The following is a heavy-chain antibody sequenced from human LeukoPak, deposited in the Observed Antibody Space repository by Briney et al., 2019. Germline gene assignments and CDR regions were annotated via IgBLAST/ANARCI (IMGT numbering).Heavy chain of an antibody. CDR1: GFTFSSYA. CDR2: ISYDESNK. CDR3: AKDTNIVVVVAATVNYYYYMDV. D-gene: IGHD2-15*01. Sequence: PGGSLRLSCAASGFTFSSYAMHWVRQAPGKGLEWVAVISYDESNKYYADSVKGRFTISRDNSKNTLYLQMNSLRAEDTAVYYCAKDTNIVVVVAATVNYYYYMDVWGKGTTVTVSS. J-gene: IGHJ6*03. V-gene: IGHV3-30-3*01.